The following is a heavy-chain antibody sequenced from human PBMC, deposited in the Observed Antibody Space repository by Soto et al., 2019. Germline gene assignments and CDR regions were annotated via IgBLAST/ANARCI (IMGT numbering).Heavy chain of an antibody. Sequence: QVQLVESGGGVVQPGRSLRLSCAASGSIFRGYGMHWIRQAPGKGLEWVAVIRFDGSNINYADSVMGRFTISRDNSKNTLYLEMNSLRVEDTAVYYRARDGVGVTAFWGYLDYWGQGTLVTVSS. J-gene: IGHJ4*02. D-gene: IGHD2-8*01. CDR3: ARDGVGVTAFWGYLDY. CDR2: IRFDGSNI. V-gene: IGHV3-33*01. CDR1: GSIFRGYG.